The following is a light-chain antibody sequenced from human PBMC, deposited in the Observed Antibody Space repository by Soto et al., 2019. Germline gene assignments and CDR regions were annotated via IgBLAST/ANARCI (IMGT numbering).Light chain of an antibody. CDR1: QSISTY. CDR2: GXS. Sequence: IVLTQSPGTLSVSQGERTTLSXRASQSISTYLAWYQQKPGXGPRXXXYGXSSRATGTPDRLSGSGSGTDFTLTINRLEPEYFSLYYCQQYGSAPPTFGQGTKVDI. CDR3: QQYGSAPPT. V-gene: IGKV3-20*01. J-gene: IGKJ1*01.